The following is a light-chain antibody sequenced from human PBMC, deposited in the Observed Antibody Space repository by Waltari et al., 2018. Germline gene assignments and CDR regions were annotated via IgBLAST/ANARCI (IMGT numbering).Light chain of an antibody. CDR1: SSDVGANNF. J-gene: IGLJ3*02. CDR3: CSCVGRNIYWV. Sequence: QSALTQPRSVSGSPGQSVTISCTGTSSDVGANNFVSWYQHHPDKPPKLSIYDINKRPSGVPERCSGSKSGNTASLTISGLQAEDEADYYCCSCVGRNIYWVFGGGTKLTVL. CDR2: DIN. V-gene: IGLV2-11*01.